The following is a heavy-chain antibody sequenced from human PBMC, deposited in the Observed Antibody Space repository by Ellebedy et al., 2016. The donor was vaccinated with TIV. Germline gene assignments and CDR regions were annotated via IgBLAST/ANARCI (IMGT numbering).Heavy chain of an antibody. Sequence: LRLXXTVSGGSISSGGYYWSWIRQHPGKGLEWIGYIYYSGSTYYNPSLKSRVTISVDTSKNQFSLKLSSVTAADTAVYYCARDSARYSSGSDAFDIWGQGTMVTVSS. J-gene: IGHJ3*02. D-gene: IGHD6-19*01. CDR3: ARDSARYSSGSDAFDI. CDR2: IYYSGST. V-gene: IGHV4-31*03. CDR1: GGSISSGGYY.